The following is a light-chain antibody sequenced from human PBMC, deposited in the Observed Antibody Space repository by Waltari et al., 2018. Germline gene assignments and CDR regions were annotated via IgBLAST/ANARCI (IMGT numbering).Light chain of an antibody. CDR3: QSADTSDTWL. J-gene: IGLJ3*02. CDR1: ALPRQY. Sequence: SSELTQPPPVSVSPGQPAKITCSGDALPRQYAYWYQQKPGQAPVLLIYKDSERPSGIPERFSGSSSGTIVTLTISGVQAEDEADYYCQSADTSDTWLFGGGTKLTVL. V-gene: IGLV3-25*03. CDR2: KDS.